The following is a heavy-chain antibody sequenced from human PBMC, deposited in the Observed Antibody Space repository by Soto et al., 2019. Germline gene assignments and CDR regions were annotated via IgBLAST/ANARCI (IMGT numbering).Heavy chain of an antibody. CDR2: IWYDGSNK. D-gene: IGHD2-15*01. V-gene: IGHV3-33*01. J-gene: IGHJ3*02. CDR3: ARSTQYCSGGSCYPDAFDI. CDR1: GFTFSSYG. Sequence: QVQLVESGGGVVQPGRSLRLSCAASGFTFSSYGMHWVRQAPGKGLEWVAVIWYDGSNKYYADSVKGRFTISRDNSKNTLYLQMNSLRAEDTAVYYCARSTQYCSGGSCYPDAFDIWGQGTMVTVSS.